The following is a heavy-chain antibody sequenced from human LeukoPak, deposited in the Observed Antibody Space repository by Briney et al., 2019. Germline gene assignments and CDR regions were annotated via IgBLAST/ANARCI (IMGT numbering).Heavy chain of an antibody. D-gene: IGHD2-21*01. Sequence: ASVKASCKVSGSIFTVYYIQSVLQVPGRGFEWMGWISRRSGATKIAQKFQGRVTLTMDTSISTSYVGLTNLASDDTAVYYYVSWAGGNSDVDSFDYWGQGTLVLVSS. CDR2: ISRRSGAT. CDR1: GSIFTVYY. J-gene: IGHJ4*02. CDR3: VSWAGGNSDVDSFDY. V-gene: IGHV1-2*02.